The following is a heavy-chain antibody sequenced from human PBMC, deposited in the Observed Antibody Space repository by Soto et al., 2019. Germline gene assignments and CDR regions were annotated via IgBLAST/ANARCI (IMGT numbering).Heavy chain of an antibody. CDR2: INSYNGHT. CDR3: ARWRSLYDSSEDLDY. V-gene: IGHV1-18*04. D-gene: IGHD3-22*01. CDR1: GYTFNSHG. Sequence: ASVKVSCKAFGYTFNSHGISWVRQAPGQGLEWMGWINSYNGHTNYAQNLQGRVTMTTDTSASTAYLELRSLRSDDTAVYYCARWRSLYDSSEDLDYWGPGTLVTVSS. J-gene: IGHJ4*02.